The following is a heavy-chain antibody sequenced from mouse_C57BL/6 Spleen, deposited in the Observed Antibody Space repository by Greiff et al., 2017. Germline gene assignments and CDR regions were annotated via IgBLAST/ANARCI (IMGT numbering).Heavy chain of an antibody. CDR1: GFSLPSYG. CDR2: LWSGGST. CDR3: ARDLGSNWYFDV. V-gene: IGHV2-2*01. D-gene: IGHD4-1*01. J-gene: IGHJ1*03. Sequence: VQLQQSGPGLVQPSQSLSITCTVSGFSLPSYGVHWVRQSPGKGLEWLGVLWSGGSTDYNAAFISRLSISKDKSKSQVFFKMNSLQADDTAIYYCARDLGSNWYFDVGGTGTTVTVSS.